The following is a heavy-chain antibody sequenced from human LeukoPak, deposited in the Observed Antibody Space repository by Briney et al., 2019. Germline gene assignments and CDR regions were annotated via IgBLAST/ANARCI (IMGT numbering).Heavy chain of an antibody. D-gene: IGHD2-2*01. J-gene: IGHJ3*02. CDR1: GYTFTSYY. Sequence: ASVKVSCKASGYTFTSYYMHWVRQAPGQGLEWMGIINPSGGSTSYAQKFQGRVTMTRDTSTSTVYMELSSLRSEDTAVYYCAKDYCSSTSCYEGDAFDIWGQGTMVTVSS. CDR3: AKDYCSSTSCYEGDAFDI. CDR2: INPSGGST. V-gene: IGHV1-46*01.